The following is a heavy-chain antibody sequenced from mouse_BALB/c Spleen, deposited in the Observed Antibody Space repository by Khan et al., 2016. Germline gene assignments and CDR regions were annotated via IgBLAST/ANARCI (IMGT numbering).Heavy chain of an antibody. Sequence: VQLKQSGPNLVKPSQTLSLTCSVTGDSITSGYWNWIRKFPGNKLEYMGYISYSGSTYYNPSLNSRISITRDTSKNQYYLPLNSVTTEDTATSYCARVSAGYFDYWGQGTTLTVSS. D-gene: IGHD1-2*01. CDR3: ARVSAGYFDY. CDR2: ISYSGST. V-gene: IGHV3-8*02. CDR1: GDSITSGY. J-gene: IGHJ2*01.